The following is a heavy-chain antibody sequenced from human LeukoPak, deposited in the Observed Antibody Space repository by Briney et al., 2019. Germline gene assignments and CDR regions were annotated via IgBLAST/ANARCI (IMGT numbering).Heavy chain of an antibody. CDR1: GGSISSGG. D-gene: IGHD3-10*01. CDR3: AKGYGSAEYFQH. V-gene: IGHV3-30*18. Sequence: LSLTCTVSGGSISSGGYYWSWVRQAPGKGLEWVAVISYDGSNKYYADSVKGRFTISRDNSKNTLYLQMNSLRAEDTAVYYCAKGYGSAEYFQHWGQGTLVTVSS. CDR2: ISYDGSNK. J-gene: IGHJ1*01.